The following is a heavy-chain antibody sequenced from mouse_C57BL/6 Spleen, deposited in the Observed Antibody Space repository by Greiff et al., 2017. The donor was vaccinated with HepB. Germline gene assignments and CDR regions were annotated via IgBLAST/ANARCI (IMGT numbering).Heavy chain of an antibody. V-gene: IGHV1-4*01. D-gene: IGHD2-4*01. CDR1: GYTFTSYT. CDR3: ARSNYDYVDYYAMDY. CDR2: INPSSGYT. Sequence: QVQLQQSGAELARPGASVKMSCKASGYTFTSYTMHWVKQRPGQGLEWIGYINPSSGYTKYNQKFKDKATLTADKSSSTAYMQLSSLTSEDSAVYYCARSNYDYVDYYAMDYWGQGTSVTVSS. J-gene: IGHJ4*01.